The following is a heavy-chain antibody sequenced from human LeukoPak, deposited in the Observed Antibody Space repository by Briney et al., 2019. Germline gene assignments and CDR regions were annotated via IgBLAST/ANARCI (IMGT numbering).Heavy chain of an antibody. CDR2: INWNGGST. CDR1: GITFDDYG. D-gene: IGHD4-23*01. J-gene: IGHJ4*02. Sequence: GGSLRLSCAASGITFDDYGMSWVRQAPGKGLEWVSGINWNGGSTGYADSVKGRFTISRDNAKNSLYLQMNSLRAEDTALYYCARGNSPSVGFDYWGQGTLVTVSS. V-gene: IGHV3-20*04. CDR3: ARGNSPSVGFDY.